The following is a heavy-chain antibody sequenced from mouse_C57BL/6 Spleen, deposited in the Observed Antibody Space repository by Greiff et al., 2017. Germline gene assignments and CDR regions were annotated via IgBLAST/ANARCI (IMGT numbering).Heavy chain of an antibody. Sequence: EVQLVESGGDLVKPGGSLKLSCAASGFTFSSYGMSWVRQTPDKRLEWVATISSGGSYTYYPDSVKGRFTISRDNAKNTLYLQMSSLKSEDTAMYYCARHIKNLFFDYWGQGTTLTVSS. J-gene: IGHJ2*01. CDR1: GFTFSSYG. V-gene: IGHV5-6*01. CDR3: ARHIKNLFFDY. CDR2: ISSGGSYT.